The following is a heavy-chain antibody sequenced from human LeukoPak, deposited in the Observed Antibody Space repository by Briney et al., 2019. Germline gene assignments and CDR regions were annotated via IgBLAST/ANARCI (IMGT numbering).Heavy chain of an antibody. CDR2: INHSGST. Sequence: SETLSLTCAVYGGSFSGYYWSWIRQPPGKGLEWIGEINHSGSTNYKPSLKSRVTISVDTSKNQFSLKLSSVTAADTAVYYCARMDRDYSNTVDYWGQGTLVTVSS. V-gene: IGHV4-34*01. J-gene: IGHJ4*02. CDR1: GGSFSGYY. CDR3: ARMDRDYSNTVDY. D-gene: IGHD4-11*01.